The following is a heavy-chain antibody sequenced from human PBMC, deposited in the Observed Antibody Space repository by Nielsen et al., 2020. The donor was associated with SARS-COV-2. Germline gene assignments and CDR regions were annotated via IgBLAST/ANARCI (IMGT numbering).Heavy chain of an antibody. D-gene: IGHD7-27*01. CDR2: ISSSSSTI. CDR3: ARDLGNAFDP. Sequence: GESLKISCAASGFTFSSYSMNWVRQAPGKGLEWVSYISSSSSTIYYADSVKGRFTISRDNAKNSLYLQMNSLRAEDTAVYYCARDLGNAFDPWGQGTLVTVSS. V-gene: IGHV3-48*01. J-gene: IGHJ5*02. CDR1: GFTFSSYS.